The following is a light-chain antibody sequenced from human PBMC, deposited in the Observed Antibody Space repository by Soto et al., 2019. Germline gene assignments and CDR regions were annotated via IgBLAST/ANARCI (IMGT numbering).Light chain of an antibody. CDR2: DVS. V-gene: IGLV2-14*03. CDR1: RDDVGGHKY. Sequence: QSALTQPASMSGSPGQSITISCTGTRDDVGGHKYVSWYQQHPGKAPKLIIYDVSNRPSGVSNRFSGSKSGNTASLTISGLQAEDEADYYCSSYASSDTVIFGGGTKLTVL. CDR3: SSYASSDTVI. J-gene: IGLJ2*01.